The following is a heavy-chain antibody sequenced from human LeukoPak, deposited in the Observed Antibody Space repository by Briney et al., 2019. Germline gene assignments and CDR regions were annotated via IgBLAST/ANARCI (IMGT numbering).Heavy chain of an antibody. CDR2: IYTSGST. J-gene: IGHJ6*03. V-gene: IGHV4-61*02. Sequence: SETLSLTCTVSGGSISSGSYYWSWIRQPAGKGLEWIGRIYTSGSTNYNPSLKSRVTISVDTSKNQFSLKLSSVTAADTAVYYCARDYSGYCSSTSCFDYMDVWGKGTTVTVSS. D-gene: IGHD2-2*01. CDR3: ARDYSGYCSSTSCFDYMDV. CDR1: GGSISSGSYY.